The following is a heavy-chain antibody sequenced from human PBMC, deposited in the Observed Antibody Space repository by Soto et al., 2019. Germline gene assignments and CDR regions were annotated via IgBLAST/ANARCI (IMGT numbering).Heavy chain of an antibody. J-gene: IGHJ6*02. Sequence: PVGSLRLSCAASGFTFSSYSMNWVRQAPGKGLEWVSYISSSSSTIYYADSVKGRFTISRDNAKNSLYLQMNSLRDEDTAVYYCARVRVGYCSGGSCYSSGYYYGMDVWGQGTTVTVSS. CDR2: ISSSSSTI. D-gene: IGHD2-15*01. CDR3: ARVRVGYCSGGSCYSSGYYYGMDV. CDR1: GFTFSSYS. V-gene: IGHV3-48*02.